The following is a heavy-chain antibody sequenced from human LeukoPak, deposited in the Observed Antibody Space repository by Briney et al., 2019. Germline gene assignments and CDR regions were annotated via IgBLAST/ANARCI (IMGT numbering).Heavy chain of an antibody. CDR2: ISYDGSNK. J-gene: IGHJ4*02. D-gene: IGHD3-22*01. V-gene: IGHV3-30-3*01. CDR3: ARDTWRYYYDSSPIDY. Sequence: GGSLRLSCAASGFTFSSYAMHWVRQAPGKGLEWVAVISYDGSNKYYADSVKGRFTISRDNSKNTLYLQMNSLRAEDTAVYYCARDTWRYYYDSSPIDYWGQGTLVTVSS. CDR1: GFTFSSYA.